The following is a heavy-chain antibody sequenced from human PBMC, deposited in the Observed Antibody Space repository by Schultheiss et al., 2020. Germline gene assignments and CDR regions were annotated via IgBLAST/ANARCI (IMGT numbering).Heavy chain of an antibody. V-gene: IGHV4-31*03. Sequence: LRLSCTVSGGSISSGGYYWSWIRQHPGKGLEWIGYIYYSGSTYYNPSLKSRVTISVDSSKNQFSLKLSSVTAADTAVYYCAGSGNSVRNAFDIWGQGTMVTVSS. CDR3: AGSGNSVRNAFDI. CDR2: IYYSGST. D-gene: IGHD4-23*01. J-gene: IGHJ3*02. CDR1: GGSISSGGYY.